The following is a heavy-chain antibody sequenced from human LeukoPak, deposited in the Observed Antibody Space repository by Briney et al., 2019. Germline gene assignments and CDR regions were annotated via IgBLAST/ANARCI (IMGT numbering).Heavy chain of an antibody. D-gene: IGHD3-9*01. CDR2: ISSYNGNT. CDR1: GYTFSSDG. Sequence: GASVKVSCKASGYTFSSDGISWVRQAPGQGLEWMGWISSYNGNTKYAEKFQGRVTMTRDMSTSTVYMELSSLRSEDTAVYYCARDGAVKYDILTGYYPLDYWGQGTLVTVSS. CDR3: ARDGAVKYDILTGYYPLDY. J-gene: IGHJ4*02. V-gene: IGHV1-18*01.